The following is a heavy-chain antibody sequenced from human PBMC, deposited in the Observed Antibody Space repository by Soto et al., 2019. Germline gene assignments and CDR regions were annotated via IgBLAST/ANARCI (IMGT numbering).Heavy chain of an antibody. Sequence: GGSLRLSCAASGFTFSSYAMSWVRQAPGKGLEWVSAISGSGGSTYYADSVKGRFTISRDNSKNTLYLQMNSLRAEDTAVYYCAKGTAMVRGVIIPFDYWCPGTLLTVSS. D-gene: IGHD3-10*01. CDR2: ISGSGGST. V-gene: IGHV3-23*01. CDR1: GFTFSSYA. CDR3: AKGTAMVRGVIIPFDY. J-gene: IGHJ4*02.